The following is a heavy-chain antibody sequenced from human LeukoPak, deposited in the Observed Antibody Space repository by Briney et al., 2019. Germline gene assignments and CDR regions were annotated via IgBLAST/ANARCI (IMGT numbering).Heavy chain of an antibody. J-gene: IGHJ4*02. CDR1: ADSISNINYF. CDR3: ARQTVAAAGYYFDY. CDR2: VHYSGNT. V-gene: IGHV4-39*01. D-gene: IGHD2-15*01. Sequence: SETLSLTCTVSADSISNINYFWVWNRQPPEKGLEWIASVHYSGNTYYNPSFRGRAAISMDTSKNQFSLRLSSVTAADTAVYYCARQTVAAAGYYFDYWGQGALVTVSS.